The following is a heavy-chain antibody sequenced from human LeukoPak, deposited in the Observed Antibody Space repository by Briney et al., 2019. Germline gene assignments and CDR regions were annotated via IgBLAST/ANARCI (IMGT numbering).Heavy chain of an antibody. V-gene: IGHV1-18*01. Sequence: GASVKVSCKASGYTFTSYGISWVRQAPGQGLEWMGWISAYNGNTNYAQKLQGRVTMTTDTSTSTAYMELSSLRSEDTAVYYCATEKLFGYSGHEGAFDYWGQGTLVTVSS. CDR1: GYTFTSYG. CDR3: ATEKLFGYSGHEGAFDY. J-gene: IGHJ4*02. CDR2: ISAYNGNT. D-gene: IGHD5-12*01.